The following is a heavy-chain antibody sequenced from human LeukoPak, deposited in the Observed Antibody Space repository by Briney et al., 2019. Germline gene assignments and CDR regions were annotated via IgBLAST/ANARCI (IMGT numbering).Heavy chain of an antibody. J-gene: IGHJ3*02. CDR3: ARVATKQQLVLNAFDI. D-gene: IGHD6-13*01. CDR1: TFTFRSFT. CDR2: ISPTSETI. V-gene: IGHV3-48*01. Sequence: GGSLRLSCVASTFTFRSFTIVWVRQAPGKGLEWISYISPTSETIYYGDSVRGRSTISRDHAKNSLYLQINSLRAEDTAVYYCARVATKQQLVLNAFDIWGQGTMVTVSS.